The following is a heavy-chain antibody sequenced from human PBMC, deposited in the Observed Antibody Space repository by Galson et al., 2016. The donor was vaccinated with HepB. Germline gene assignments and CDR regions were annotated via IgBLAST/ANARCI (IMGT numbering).Heavy chain of an antibody. CDR3: AKGAVGYLDY. V-gene: IGHV3-74*01. D-gene: IGHD1-26*01. CDR2: GNNDGSDT. J-gene: IGHJ4*02. Sequence: SLRLSCAASGFTFSTSWMHWVRQAPGEGLVWVSIGNNDGSDTRYADSVKGRFTISRDNAKNTLFLQMNSLRVEDTAVYYCAKGAVGYLDYWGQGTLVTVSS. CDR1: GFTFSTSW.